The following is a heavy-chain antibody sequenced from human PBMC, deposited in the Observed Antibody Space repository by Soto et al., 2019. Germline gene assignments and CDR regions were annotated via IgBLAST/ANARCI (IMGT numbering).Heavy chain of an antibody. D-gene: IGHD6-19*01. J-gene: IGHJ3*01. CDR3: VREGSGWYSRGSFDF. CDR2: ISGSGGSA. V-gene: IGHV3-23*01. CDR1: GFTFTNYA. Sequence: RVSYRACGFTFTNYAMDWVRHAPGKGLEGVSVISGSGGSASYADSVQGRFTISRDNSNNTLYLQMNSLRAEDTAIYSCVREGSGWYSRGSFDFWGRGTMVTVSS.